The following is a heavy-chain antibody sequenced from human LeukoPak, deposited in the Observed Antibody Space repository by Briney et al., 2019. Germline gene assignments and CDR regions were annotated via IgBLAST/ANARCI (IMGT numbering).Heavy chain of an antibody. Sequence: SETLSLTCTVSGGSISSSSYYWGWIRQPPGKGLEWIGSIYYSGSTYYNPSLKSRVTISVDTSKNQFSLKLSSVTAADTAVYYCASHTGSSSWYPPDYFDYWGQGTLVTVSS. CDR1: GGSISSSSYY. V-gene: IGHV4-39*07. D-gene: IGHD6-13*01. CDR3: ASHTGSSSWYPPDYFDY. J-gene: IGHJ4*02. CDR2: IYYSGST.